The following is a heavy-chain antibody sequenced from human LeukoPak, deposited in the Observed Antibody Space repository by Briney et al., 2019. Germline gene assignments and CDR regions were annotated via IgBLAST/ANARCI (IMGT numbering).Heavy chain of an antibody. CDR3: ARSRITIFGVAHYYYYGMDV. J-gene: IGHJ6*02. CDR1: GYTFTGYY. Sequence: ASVKVSCKASGYTFTGYYMHWVRQAPGQGLEWMGWINPNSGGTNYAQKFQGRVTMTRDTSISTAYMELSRLRSDDTAVYYCARSRITIFGVAHYYYYGMDVWGQGTTVTVSS. CDR2: INPNSGGT. D-gene: IGHD3-3*01. V-gene: IGHV1-2*02.